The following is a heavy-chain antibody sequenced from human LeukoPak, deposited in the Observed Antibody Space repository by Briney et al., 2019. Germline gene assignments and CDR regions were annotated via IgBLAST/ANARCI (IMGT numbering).Heavy chain of an antibody. CDR1: GFTFNSYG. D-gene: IGHD1-26*01. V-gene: IGHV3-30*18. J-gene: IGHJ4*02. CDR3: AKDKGESGYFDY. CDR2: ISYDRNNK. Sequence: GGSLRLSCAAAGFTFNSYGMHWFRQALGKGLEWVAVISYDRNNKYYAGSVKGRFATSRDNSKNPLYLQMNSLRAEDTAVYYCAKDKGESGYFDYWGQGTLVTVSS.